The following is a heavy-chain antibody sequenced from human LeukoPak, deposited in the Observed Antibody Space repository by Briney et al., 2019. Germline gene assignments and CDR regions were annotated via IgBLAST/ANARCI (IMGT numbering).Heavy chain of an antibody. CDR2: TYDSGST. CDR1: GGSVSSGGYS. D-gene: IGHD2/OR15-2a*01. CDR3: ARHGPRPFSPLR. V-gene: IGHV4-30-2*01. Sequence: SETLSLTCAVSGGSVSSGGYSWSWIRQPPGKGLEWIGYTYDSGSTYYNPSLKSRVTISLDRSKNQFSLKLSSVTAADTAVYYCARHGPRPFSPLRWGQGTLVTVSS. J-gene: IGHJ4*02.